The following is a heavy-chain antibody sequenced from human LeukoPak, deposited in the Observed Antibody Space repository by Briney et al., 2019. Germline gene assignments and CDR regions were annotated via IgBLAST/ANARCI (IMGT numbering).Heavy chain of an antibody. CDR2: ISPTSSYI. D-gene: IGHD2-2*01. V-gene: IGHV3-21*01. CDR3: AISTYTGSISYHDY. J-gene: IGHJ4*02. CDR1: GFTFSSKS. Sequence: GGSLRLSCEASGFTFSSKSMNWVRQAPGKGLEWVSSISPTSSYIYYADSVKGRFTISRDNAKNSLYLQMNSLRAEDTAVYYCAISTYTGSISYHDYWGQGTLVTVSS.